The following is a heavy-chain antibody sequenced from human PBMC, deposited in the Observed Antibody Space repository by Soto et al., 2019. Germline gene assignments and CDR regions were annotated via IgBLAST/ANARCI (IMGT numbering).Heavy chain of an antibody. V-gene: IGHV3-23*01. CDR3: AKKVNSGSGSQYFDY. D-gene: IGHD3-10*01. CDR1: GFTFSSYS. CDR2: FRAGGDDGTT. J-gene: IGHJ4*02. Sequence: PGGSLRLSCVASGFTFSSYSMGWVRQAPGKGLEWVSGFRAGGDDGTTYYADSVKGRFTISRDNSKNTLFLQMNSLRAEDTAIYYCAKKVNSGSGSQYFDYFGQGTLVTVS.